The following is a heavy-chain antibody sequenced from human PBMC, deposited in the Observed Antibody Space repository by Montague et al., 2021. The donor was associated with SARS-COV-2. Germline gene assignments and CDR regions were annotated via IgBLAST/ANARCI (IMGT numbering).Heavy chain of an antibody. CDR2: IYSSGST. CDR3: ARDYTDYSYYYGLDV. J-gene: IGHJ6*02. Sequence: TLSLTCTVSGGSISSGSYYWGWIRQPPGKGLEWIGRIYSSGSTYYNPSLKSRVTMSVDTSKNQFSLKVSSVTAADTAVYYCARDYTDYSYYYGLDVWGQGTTVTVSS. D-gene: IGHD2-8*01. V-gene: IGHV4-61*02. CDR1: GGSISSGSYY.